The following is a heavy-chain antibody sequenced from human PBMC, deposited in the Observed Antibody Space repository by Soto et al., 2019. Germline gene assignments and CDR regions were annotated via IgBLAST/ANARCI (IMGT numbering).Heavy chain of an antibody. V-gene: IGHV1-3*05. Sequence: QVHLVQSGAEEKKPGASVKVSCKASGYTFTSYAMHWVRQAPGQRLEWMGWINAGTGNTKYSQKFQGRVTITRDTSASTAYMELSSLRSEDTAVYYCARDIFFDYWGQGTLVTVSS. J-gene: IGHJ4*02. CDR2: INAGTGNT. CDR1: GYTFTSYA. D-gene: IGHD3-9*01. CDR3: ARDIFFDY.